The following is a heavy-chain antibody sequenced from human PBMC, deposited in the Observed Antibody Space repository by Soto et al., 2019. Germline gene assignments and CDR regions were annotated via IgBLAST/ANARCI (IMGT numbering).Heavy chain of an antibody. D-gene: IGHD6-13*01. Sequence: SETLSLTCAVYGGPFSGYYWSWIRQPPGKGLGWIGEINRSGSTNYNPSLKSRVIISVDTSKNQFSLKLSSVTAADTAVYYCVRRKAAAGTFLSFYYYGMDVWGRGTTVTVSS. J-gene: IGHJ6*02. V-gene: IGHV4-34*01. CDR2: INRSGST. CDR1: GGPFSGYY. CDR3: VRRKAAAGTFLSFYYYGMDV.